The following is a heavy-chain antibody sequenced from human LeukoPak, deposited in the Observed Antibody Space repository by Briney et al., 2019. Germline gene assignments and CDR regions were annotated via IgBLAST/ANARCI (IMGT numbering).Heavy chain of an antibody. J-gene: IGHJ5*02. V-gene: IGHV4-59*12. Sequence: PWETLSLTCTVSGGPISSYYWGWIRQRPGKGLEWIGYIYHSGSTYYNPSLKSRVTISVDRSKNQFSLKLSSVTAADTAVSYCARGGGSSSSGINWFDPWGQGTLVTVSS. CDR2: IYHSGST. CDR1: GGPISSYY. D-gene: IGHD3-22*01. CDR3: ARGGGSSSSGINWFDP.